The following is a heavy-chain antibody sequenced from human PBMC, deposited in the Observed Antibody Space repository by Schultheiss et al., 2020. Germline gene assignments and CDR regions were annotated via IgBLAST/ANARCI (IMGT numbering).Heavy chain of an antibody. J-gene: IGHJ6*03. CDR3: ARRTTHYYYYYMDV. Sequence: GGSLRLSCSASGFTFSSYAMHWVRQAPGKGLEWVSSISSSSSYIYYADSVKGRFTISRDNSKNTLYLQMNSLRAEDTAVYYCARRTTHYYYYYMDVWGKGTTVTVSS. CDR2: ISSSSSYI. CDR1: GFTFSSYA. D-gene: IGHD2-2*01. V-gene: IGHV3-21*04.